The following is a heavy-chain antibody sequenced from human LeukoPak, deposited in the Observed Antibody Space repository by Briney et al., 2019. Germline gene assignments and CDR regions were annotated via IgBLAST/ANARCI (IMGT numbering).Heavy chain of an antibody. Sequence: PGGSLRLSCAASGFTFSSYSMNWVRQAPGKGLEWVSSISSSSSYIYYADSVKGRFTISRDYSQKTVYLEMHSLRTEDTAMYYCAKDAQRGFDYSNSLEYWGPGTLVTVSS. CDR2: ISSSSSYI. CDR1: GFTFSSYS. J-gene: IGHJ4*02. D-gene: IGHD4-11*01. V-gene: IGHV3-21*01. CDR3: AKDAQRGFDYSNSLEY.